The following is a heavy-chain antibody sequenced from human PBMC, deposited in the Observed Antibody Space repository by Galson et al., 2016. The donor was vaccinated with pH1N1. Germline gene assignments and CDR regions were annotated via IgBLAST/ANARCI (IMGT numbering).Heavy chain of an antibody. D-gene: IGHD2-15*01. Sequence: SVKVSCKASGGTFISHVISWVRQAPGQGLEWMGGIIPIMDMANYAQKFQGRVTITVDKTTRTAYMDLSSLRSEDTAVYFCATVLGYCSGGRCYYAFDIWGQGTMVTVAS. CDR2: IIPIMDMA. CDR1: GGTFISHV. CDR3: ATVLGYCSGGRCYYAFDI. V-gene: IGHV1-69*10. J-gene: IGHJ3*02.